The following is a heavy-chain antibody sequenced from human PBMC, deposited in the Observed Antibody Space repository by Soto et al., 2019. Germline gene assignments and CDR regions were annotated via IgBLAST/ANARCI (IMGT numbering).Heavy chain of an antibody. Sequence: GGSLRLSCAVSGFIFSRYSMNWVRQAPGKGLEWVSSIGTSGSYIYDTDSVKGRFTISRDNTKDSLYLQMNSLRAEDTAIYYCARGSAFKGLDYWGQGTPVTLSS. V-gene: IGHV3-21*01. CDR2: IGTSGSYI. D-gene: IGHD6-25*01. J-gene: IGHJ4*02. CDR1: GFIFSRYS. CDR3: ARGSAFKGLDY.